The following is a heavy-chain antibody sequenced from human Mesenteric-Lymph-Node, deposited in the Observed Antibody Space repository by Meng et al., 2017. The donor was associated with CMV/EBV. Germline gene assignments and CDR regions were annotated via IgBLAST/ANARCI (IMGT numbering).Heavy chain of an antibody. CDR2: LAFSSGNT. CDR3: AKTPKRGFSHGNYFDL. V-gene: IGHV3-23*01. CDR1: GFTISSYA. Sequence: GESLKISCAAAGFTISSYAMSWVRQAPGKGLEWVSTLAFSSGNTYYADSVKGRFTISSDTSKNTLYMQVTNLRAEDTAIYYCAKTPKRGFSHGNYFDLWGRGTLVTVSS. J-gene: IGHJ4*02. D-gene: IGHD5-12*01.